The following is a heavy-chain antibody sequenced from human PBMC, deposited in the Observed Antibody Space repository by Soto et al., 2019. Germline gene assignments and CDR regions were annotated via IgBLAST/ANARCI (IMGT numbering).Heavy chain of an antibody. D-gene: IGHD2-2*01. CDR2: ISGSGGAT. CDR1: GDSMTSSSYY. Sequence: ETLSLTCTVSGDSMTSSSYYWGWIRQAPGKGLEWVSAISGSGGATYYADSAKGRVTVSRDNSKNTLYLQMNSLRAEDTAVYYCAKDRSYCSSTSCYYYYYYGMDVWGQGTTVTVSA. J-gene: IGHJ6*01. CDR3: AKDRSYCSSTSCYYYYYYGMDV. V-gene: IGHV3-23*01.